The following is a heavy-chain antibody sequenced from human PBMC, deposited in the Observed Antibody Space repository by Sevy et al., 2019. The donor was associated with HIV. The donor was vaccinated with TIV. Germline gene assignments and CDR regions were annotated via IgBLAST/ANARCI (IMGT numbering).Heavy chain of an antibody. CDR1: GFTYSSYG. V-gene: IGHV3-33*01. CDR2: IWYDGTNK. Sequence: GGSLRLSCAASGFTYSSYGMHWVRQAPGKGLEWVAVIWYDGTNKEYADSVKGRFTISRDNSKNTLYLQVNSLRAEDTAVYYCARESIAVVGIGYYFDYWGQGTLVTVSS. D-gene: IGHD6-19*01. CDR3: ARESIAVVGIGYYFDY. J-gene: IGHJ4*02.